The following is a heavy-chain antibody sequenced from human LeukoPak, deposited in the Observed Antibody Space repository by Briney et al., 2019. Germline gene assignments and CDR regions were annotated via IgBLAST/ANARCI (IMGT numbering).Heavy chain of an antibody. Sequence: GGSLRLSCAASGFTFSSYGMHWVRQAPGKGLEWVAVISYDGSNKYYADSVKGRFTISRDNSKNTLYLQMNSLRAEDTAVYYCAKVPTGGRSSSWSYFDYWGQGTLVTVSS. CDR3: AKVPTGGRSSSWSYFDY. CDR1: GFTFSSYG. CDR2: ISYDGSNK. D-gene: IGHD6-13*01. V-gene: IGHV3-30*18. J-gene: IGHJ4*02.